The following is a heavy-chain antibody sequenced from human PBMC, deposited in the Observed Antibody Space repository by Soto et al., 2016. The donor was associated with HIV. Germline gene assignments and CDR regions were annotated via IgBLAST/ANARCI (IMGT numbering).Heavy chain of an antibody. V-gene: IGHV3-48*04. CDR3: ARGDIVGWYCQLDEVFDI. D-gene: IGHD2-15*01. CDR1: GFTFNKYS. Sequence: EVQLVESGGGFKQPGGSLRLSCAASGFTFNKYSMDWVRQAPGKGLEWVSFISSSGTTVFYADSVKGRFTISRDNAKNSLYLQMNDLRAEDTAVYYCARGDIVGWYCQLDEVFDIVGTRDNGQRLF. CDR2: ISSSGTTV. J-gene: IGHJ3*02.